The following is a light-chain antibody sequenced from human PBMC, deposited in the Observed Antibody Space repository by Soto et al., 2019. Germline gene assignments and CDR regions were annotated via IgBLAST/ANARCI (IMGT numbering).Light chain of an antibody. Sequence: QSVLTQPASVSGSPGQSITISCTGTSSDVGGYNYVSWYQQHPGKAPKLMIYDVSNRPSGVSNRFSGSKSGNTASLTISGLQADDEADYYCSSYKSSSTWVFGTGTKVTVL. J-gene: IGLJ1*01. V-gene: IGLV2-14*01. CDR1: SSDVGGYNY. CDR2: DVS. CDR3: SSYKSSSTWV.